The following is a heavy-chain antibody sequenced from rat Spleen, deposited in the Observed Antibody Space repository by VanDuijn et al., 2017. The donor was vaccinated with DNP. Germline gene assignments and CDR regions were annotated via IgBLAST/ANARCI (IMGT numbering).Heavy chain of an antibody. D-gene: IGHD1-7*01. V-gene: IGHV2-30*01. Sequence: QVQLKESGPGLVQPSQTLSLTCTVSGFSLTSYHVHWVRQPSGKGLEWMGVIWTGGNAEFNSALKSRLRISRDTSKSQVFLKMNSLQTKDTAIYYCTLFPYYGYGGFAYWGQGTLVTVSS. CDR1: GFSLTSYH. CDR2: IWTGGNA. CDR3: TLFPYYGYGGFAY. J-gene: IGHJ3*01.